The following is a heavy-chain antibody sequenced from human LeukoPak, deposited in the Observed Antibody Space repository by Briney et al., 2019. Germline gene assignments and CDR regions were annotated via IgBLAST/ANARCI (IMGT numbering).Heavy chain of an antibody. Sequence: HGESLKISCKGSGYSFTDYWIGWVRQMPGKGLDWMGIVYPGDSDTRYSPSFQGQVTISADKSISTAYLQWSSLKASDTAMYYCARQYGRYFDYWAQGTLVTVSS. V-gene: IGHV5-51*01. J-gene: IGHJ4*02. CDR3: ARQYGRYFDY. CDR2: VYPGDSDT. CDR1: GYSFTDYW. D-gene: IGHD4-17*01.